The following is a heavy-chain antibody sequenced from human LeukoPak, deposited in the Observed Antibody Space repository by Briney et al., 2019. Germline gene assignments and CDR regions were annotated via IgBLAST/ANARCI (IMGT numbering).Heavy chain of an antibody. CDR2: IYYSGST. CDR3: ARGTYYYGSGSPTFDY. CDR1: GGSISSYY. J-gene: IGHJ4*02. V-gene: IGHV4-59*01. D-gene: IGHD3-10*01. Sequence: SETLSLTCTVSGGSISSYYWSWIRQPPGKGLEWIGYIYYSGSTNYNPSLKSRVTISVDTSKNQFSLKLSSVTAADTAVYYCARGTYYYGSGSPTFDYWGPGTLVTVSS.